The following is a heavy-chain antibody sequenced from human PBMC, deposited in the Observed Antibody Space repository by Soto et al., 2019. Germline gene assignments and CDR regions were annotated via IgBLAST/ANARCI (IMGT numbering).Heavy chain of an antibody. CDR3: AKDTGPNYGSGSLGANYDAFDI. J-gene: IGHJ3*02. V-gene: IGHV3-9*01. CDR2: ISWNSGSI. Sequence: GGSLRLSCAASGFTFDDYAMHWVRQAPGKGLEWVSGISWNSGSIGYADSVKGRFTISRDNAKNSLYLQMNSLRAEDTALYYCAKDTGPNYGSGSLGANYDAFDIWGQGTMVTVSS. D-gene: IGHD3-10*01. CDR1: GFTFDDYA.